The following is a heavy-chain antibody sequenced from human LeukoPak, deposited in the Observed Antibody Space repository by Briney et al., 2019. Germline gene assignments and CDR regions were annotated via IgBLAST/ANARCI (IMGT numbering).Heavy chain of an antibody. D-gene: IGHD3-10*01. J-gene: IGHJ6*02. V-gene: IGHV1-2*04. CDR2: INPNSGGT. CDR3: ARAQLYYYGSGSYLYYYYGMDV. Sequence: GASVKVSCKASGYTFTGYYMHWVRQAPGQGLEWMGWINPNSGGTNYAQKFQGWVTMTRDTSVSTAYMELSRLRSDDTAVYYCARAQLYYYGSGSYLYYYYGMDVWGQGTTVTVSS. CDR1: GYTFTGYY.